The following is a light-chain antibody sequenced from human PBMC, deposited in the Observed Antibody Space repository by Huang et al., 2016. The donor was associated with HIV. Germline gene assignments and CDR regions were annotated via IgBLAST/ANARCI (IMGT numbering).Light chain of an antibody. CDR1: QSVGGY. Sequence: EIVLTQSPATLSLSPGERATLSCRASQSVGGYLAWNQQKPGQAPRLLIYDTSTRATGIPARFSGSGSETDFTLTISSLEPEDFAVYYCQQPGSFGQGTKVDIK. CDR2: DTS. J-gene: IGKJ2*01. V-gene: IGKV3-11*01. CDR3: QQPGS.